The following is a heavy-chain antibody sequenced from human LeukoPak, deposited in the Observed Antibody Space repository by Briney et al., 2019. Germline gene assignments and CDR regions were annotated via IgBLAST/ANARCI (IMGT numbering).Heavy chain of an antibody. CDR3: ARDQSRYCSGGSCYSDY. Sequence: GASVKVSCKASGYTFTGYYMHWVRQAPGQGLEWMGWINPNSGGTNYAQKFQGRVTMTRDTSISTAYMELSRLRSDDTAVYYCARDQSRYCSGGSCYSDYWGQGTLVTVSS. V-gene: IGHV1-2*02. D-gene: IGHD2-15*01. J-gene: IGHJ4*02. CDR1: GYTFTGYY. CDR2: INPNSGGT.